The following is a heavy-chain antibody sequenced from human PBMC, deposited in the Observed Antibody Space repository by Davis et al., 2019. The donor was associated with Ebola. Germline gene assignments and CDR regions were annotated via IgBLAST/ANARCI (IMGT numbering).Heavy chain of an antibody. J-gene: IGHJ4*02. CDR2: IHYSGIT. V-gene: IGHV4-39*01. CDR1: GASIRSNYY. CDR3: GRHQEEDGSNPKPVDC. Sequence: PSETLSLTCSVSGASIRSNYYWAWIRQPPGKGLEWIGAIHYSGITYYNPSLESRVTISVDSSEGQFSLRVSSVTAADTAVYYCGRHQEEDGSNPKPVDCWGQGTLVVVSS.